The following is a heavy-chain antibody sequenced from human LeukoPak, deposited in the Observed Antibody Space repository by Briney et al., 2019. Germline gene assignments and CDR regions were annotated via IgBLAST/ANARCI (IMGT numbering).Heavy chain of an antibody. D-gene: IGHD4-23*01. Sequence: SETLSLTCTVSGASFNSGGYYWSWIRQHPGKGLEWIGYIYYSGSTYYNPSLKSRVTTSVDTSKNQFSLKLSSLTAADTAVYYCARGYGGNSGFSFDYWGQGTLVTVSS. CDR3: ARGYGGNSGFSFDY. V-gene: IGHV4-31*03. CDR1: GASFNSGGYY. CDR2: IYYSGST. J-gene: IGHJ4*02.